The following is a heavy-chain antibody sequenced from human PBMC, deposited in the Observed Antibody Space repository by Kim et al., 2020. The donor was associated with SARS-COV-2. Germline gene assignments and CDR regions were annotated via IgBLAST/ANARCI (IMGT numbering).Heavy chain of an antibody. J-gene: IGHJ5*02. V-gene: IGHV4-34*01. Sequence: ETLSLTCAVYGGSFSGYYWSWIRQPPGKGLEWIGEINHSGSTNYNPSLKSRVTISVDTSKNQFSLKLSSVTAADTAVYYCARGSLYGSSSWYGGNWFDPWGQGTLVTVSS. D-gene: IGHD6-13*01. CDR2: INHSGST. CDR3: ARGSLYGSSSWYGGNWFDP. CDR1: GGSFSGYY.